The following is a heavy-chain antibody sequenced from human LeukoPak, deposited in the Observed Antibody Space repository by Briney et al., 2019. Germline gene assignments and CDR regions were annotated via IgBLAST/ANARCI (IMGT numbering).Heavy chain of an antibody. V-gene: IGHV3-33*01. CDR2: VWYDESLK. CDR1: GFTFCTYG. J-gene: IGHJ6*03. D-gene: IGHD2-2*03. CDR3: ATYLGYCTSSNCPYFYMDV. Sequence: GGSLRLSCAESGFTFCTYGMHWVRQAPGKGLEWVAVVWYDESLKYYADSVKGRFTISRDNSKNTLFLQLNSLRAEDTAVYYCATYLGYCTSSNCPYFYMDVWGTGTTVIVSS.